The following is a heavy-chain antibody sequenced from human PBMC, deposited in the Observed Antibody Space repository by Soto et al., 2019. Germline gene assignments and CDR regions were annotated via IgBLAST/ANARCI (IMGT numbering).Heavy chain of an antibody. CDR3: ASDLVGASDSYGLDV. CDR2: IWHDGNNK. CDR1: GFTFSNYG. D-gene: IGHD1-26*01. V-gene: IGHV3-33*01. J-gene: IGHJ6*02. Sequence: VGSLRLSCAASGFTFSNYGMHWVRQAPGKGLEWVAIIWHDGNNKYYVDSVRGRFIISRDNSKNRLYLQMNSLRAEDTAVYYCASDLVGASDSYGLDVWGQGTPVTVSS.